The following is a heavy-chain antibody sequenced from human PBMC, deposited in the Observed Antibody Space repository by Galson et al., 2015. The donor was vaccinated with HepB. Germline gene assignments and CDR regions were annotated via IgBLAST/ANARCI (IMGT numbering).Heavy chain of an antibody. CDR1: GGSISSSSYY. Sequence: ETLSLTCTVSGGSISSSSYYWGWIRQPPGKGLEWIGYIYYSGSTNYNPSLKSRVTISVDTSKNQFSLKLSSVTAADTAVYYCARAFYYGSGSYWIDYWGQGTLVTVSS. D-gene: IGHD3-10*01. CDR3: ARAFYYGSGSYWIDY. J-gene: IGHJ4*02. CDR2: IYYSGST. V-gene: IGHV4-61*05.